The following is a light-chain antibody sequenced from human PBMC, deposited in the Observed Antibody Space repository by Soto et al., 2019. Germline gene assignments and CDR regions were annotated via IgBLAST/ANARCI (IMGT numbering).Light chain of an antibody. V-gene: IGLV2-23*02. CDR1: SSDVGSYNL. CDR3: CSYAGSSTRWV. CDR2: EVS. J-gene: IGLJ3*02. Sequence: QSALTQPASVSGSPGQSITISCTGTSSDVGSYNLVSGYQQHPGKAPKLMIYEVSKRPSGVSNRFSGSKSGNTASLTISGLQAEDEADYYCCSYAGSSTRWVFGGGTKLTVL.